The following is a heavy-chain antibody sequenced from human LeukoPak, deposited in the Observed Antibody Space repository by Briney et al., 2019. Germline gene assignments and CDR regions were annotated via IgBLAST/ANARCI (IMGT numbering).Heavy chain of an antibody. CDR1: GFTFDDYA. CDR2: ISWNSGST. J-gene: IGHJ3*02. Sequence: GGSLRLSCADSGFTFDDYAMHWVRQAPGKGLEWVSGISWNSGSTSYADSVKGRFTISRDNAKNTLYLQMNSLRAEDTAVYYCARSVSGPWGDDAFDIWGQGTMVTVSS. D-gene: IGHD3-3*01. V-gene: IGHV3-9*01. CDR3: ARSVSGPWGDDAFDI.